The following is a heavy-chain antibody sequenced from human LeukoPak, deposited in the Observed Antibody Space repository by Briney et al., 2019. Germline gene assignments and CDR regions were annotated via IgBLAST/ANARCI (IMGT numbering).Heavy chain of an antibody. CDR3: AKALYYDSSGAFDI. J-gene: IGHJ3*02. D-gene: IGHD3-22*01. CDR1: GFTFSDYY. CDR2: ISSSGSTI. V-gene: IGHV3-11*01. Sequence: GGSLRLSCAVSGFTFSDYYMSWIRQAPGKGLEWVSYISSSGSTIYYADSVKGRFTISRDNAKNSLYLQMNSLRAEDTAVYYCAKALYYDSSGAFDIWGQGTMVTVSS.